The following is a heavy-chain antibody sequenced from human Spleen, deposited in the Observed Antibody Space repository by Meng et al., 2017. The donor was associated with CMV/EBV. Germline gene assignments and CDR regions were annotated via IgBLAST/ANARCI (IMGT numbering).Heavy chain of an antibody. CDR1: GNTFTNYY. CDR3: ATKSFTTHWDWFDP. V-gene: IGHV1-46*01. D-gene: IGHD2-15*01. Sequence: ASVKVSCKASGNTFTNYYVHWVRQAPGQGLEWMGIFNPTGGSTSYAQKFQGRVTMTRDTSTSTVYMELSSLRSEDTAVYYCATKSFTTHWDWFDPWGQGTLVTVSS. CDR2: FNPTGGST. J-gene: IGHJ5*02.